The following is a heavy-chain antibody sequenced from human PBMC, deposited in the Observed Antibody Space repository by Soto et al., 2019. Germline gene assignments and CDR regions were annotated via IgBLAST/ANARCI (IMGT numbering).Heavy chain of an antibody. V-gene: IGHV3-53*01. Sequence: GASVKVSCAASGFTVSSNYMSWVRQAPGKGLEWVSVIYSGGSTYYADSVKGRFTISRDNSKNTLYLQMNSLRAEDTAVYYCARQYSSGWPFDYWGQGTLVTVSS. CDR3: ARQYSSGWPFDY. CDR1: GFTVSSNY. J-gene: IGHJ4*02. D-gene: IGHD6-19*01. CDR2: IYSGGST.